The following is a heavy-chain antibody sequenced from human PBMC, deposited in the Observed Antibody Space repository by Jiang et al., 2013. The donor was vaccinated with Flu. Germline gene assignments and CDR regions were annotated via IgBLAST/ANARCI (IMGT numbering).Heavy chain of an antibody. D-gene: IGHD1-1*01. J-gene: IGHJ4*02. CDR1: GYTFTDFG. CDR2: ISAYYGTT. V-gene: IGHV1-18*01. CDR3: VSERQTGVFVHFPF. Sequence: SGAEVKKPGASVMVSCQASGYTFTDFGLSWVRQAPGQGLEWMGWISAYYGTTNYAQQFQGRVTMTRDTSTNTAYMELRSLRSDDTAVYYCVSERQTGVFVHFPFWGQGTLVTVSP.